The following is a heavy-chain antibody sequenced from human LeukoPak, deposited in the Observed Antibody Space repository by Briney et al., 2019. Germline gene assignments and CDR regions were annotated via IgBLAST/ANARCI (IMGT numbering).Heavy chain of an antibody. CDR1: GGTFSSYA. J-gene: IGHJ4*02. CDR2: IIPIFGTA. Sequence: SVKVSCKASGGTFSSYAICWVRQAPGQGLEWMGGIIPIFGTANYAQKFQGRVTITTDESTSTAYMELSSLRSEDTAAYYCAREFLEANYFDYWGQGTLVTVSS. V-gene: IGHV1-69*05. D-gene: IGHD5-24*01. CDR3: AREFLEANYFDY.